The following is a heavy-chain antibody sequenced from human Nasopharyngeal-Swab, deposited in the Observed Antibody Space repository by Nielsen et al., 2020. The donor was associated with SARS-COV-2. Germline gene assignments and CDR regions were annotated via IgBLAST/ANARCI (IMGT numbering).Heavy chain of an antibody. D-gene: IGHD5-18*01. Sequence: GGSLRLSCAASGFTFSDYYVSWIRQAPGKGLEWVSYISSSSSYTNYADSVKGRFTISRDNSKNTLYLQMNSLRAEDTAVYYCVKQLWEPKPYYYYYMDVWGKGTTVTVSS. CDR2: ISSSSSYT. V-gene: IGHV3-11*06. CDR3: VKQLWEPKPYYYYYMDV. CDR1: GFTFSDYY. J-gene: IGHJ6*03.